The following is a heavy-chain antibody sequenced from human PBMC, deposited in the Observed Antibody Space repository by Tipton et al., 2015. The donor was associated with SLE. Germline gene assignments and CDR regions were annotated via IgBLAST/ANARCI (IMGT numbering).Heavy chain of an antibody. CDR1: GASIRGYY. V-gene: IGHV4-59*01. D-gene: IGHD3-22*01. Sequence: TLSLTCTVSGASIRGYYWSWIRQPPGNGLEWIGCISHSGSAIYNPSLKSRVTISIDTSKNQVSLKVSSVTAADTAIYYCAREMGFDSSGNYNPFDYWGQGTLVTVSS. J-gene: IGHJ4*02. CDR2: ISHSGSA. CDR3: AREMGFDSSGNYNPFDY.